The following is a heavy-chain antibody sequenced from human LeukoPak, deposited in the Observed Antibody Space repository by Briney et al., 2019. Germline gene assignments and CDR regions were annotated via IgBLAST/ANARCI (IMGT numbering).Heavy chain of an antibody. D-gene: IGHD1-14*01. Sequence: GKPLKIYCMGSGAPFDTDWTGWVRPLTGKGLEWMEVLYPADSTPTYSTSVTGHVAISANKSISTAYLQWYSLKATVSAMYYCARRKLTIPWSDPCGQGTLVTVSS. J-gene: IGHJ5*02. V-gene: IGHV5-51*01. CDR3: ARRKLTIPWSDP. CDR2: LYPADSTP. CDR1: GAPFDTDW.